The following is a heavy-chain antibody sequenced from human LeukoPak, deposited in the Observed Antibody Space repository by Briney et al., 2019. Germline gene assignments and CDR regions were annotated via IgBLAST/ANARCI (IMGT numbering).Heavy chain of an antibody. CDR2: IRSKANSYAT. CDR3: TRANSSGWNPFDY. D-gene: IGHD6-19*01. Sequence: GGSLRLPCAASGFTFSGSAMHWVRQASGKGLEWVGRIRSKANSYATAYAASVKGRFTISRDDSKNTAYLQMDSLKTEDTAVYYCTRANSSGWNPFDYWGQGTLVTVSS. J-gene: IGHJ4*02. CDR1: GFTFSGSA. V-gene: IGHV3-73*01.